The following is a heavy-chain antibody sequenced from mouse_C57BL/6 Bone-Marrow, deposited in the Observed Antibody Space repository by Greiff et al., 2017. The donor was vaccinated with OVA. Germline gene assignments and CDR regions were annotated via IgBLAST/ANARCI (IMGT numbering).Heavy chain of an antibody. CDR2: ISNGGGST. D-gene: IGHD1-1*01. J-gene: IGHJ1*03. Sequence: EVHLVESGGGLVQPGGSLKLSCAASGFTFSDYYMYWVRQTPEKRLEWVAYISNGGGSTYYPDTVKGRFTISRDNAKNTLYLQMSRLKSEDTAMYYCARPPFYGSSYYWYFDVWGTGTTVTVSS. CDR3: ARPPFYGSSYYWYFDV. CDR1: GFTFSDYY. V-gene: IGHV5-12*01.